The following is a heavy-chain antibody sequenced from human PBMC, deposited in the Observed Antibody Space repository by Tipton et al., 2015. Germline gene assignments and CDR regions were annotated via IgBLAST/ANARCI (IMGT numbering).Heavy chain of an antibody. V-gene: IGHV3-53*05. D-gene: IGHD3-10*01. CDR2: LSPDEST. CDR3: VKGERGVLVGGTMDV. CDR1: GFSVRSNY. J-gene: IGHJ6*02. Sequence: SLRLSCAASGFSVRSNYMTWVRQAPGKGLEWVSTLSPDESTTYADSVKGRFTISRDNAKNSLYLQMNSLRPEDTARYYCVKGERGVLVGGTMDVWGQGTAVTVSS.